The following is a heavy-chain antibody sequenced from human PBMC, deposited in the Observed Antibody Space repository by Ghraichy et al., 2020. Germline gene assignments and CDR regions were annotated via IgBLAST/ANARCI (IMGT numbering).Heavy chain of an antibody. CDR1: GFTFSSYW. CDR3: ARAPDVLLGFDP. J-gene: IGHJ5*02. V-gene: IGHV3-74*01. CDR2: IDSDGSST. D-gene: IGHD3-10*01. Sequence: GGSLRLSCAASGFTFSSYWMHWVRQAPGKGLVWVSRIDSDGSSTDYADSVRGRFTVSRDNAKNTLYLQMNSLRAEDTAVYYCARAPDVLLGFDPWGQGALVTVAS.